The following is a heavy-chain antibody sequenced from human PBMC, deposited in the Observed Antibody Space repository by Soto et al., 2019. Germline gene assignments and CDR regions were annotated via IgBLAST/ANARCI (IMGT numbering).Heavy chain of an antibody. J-gene: IGHJ4*02. D-gene: IGHD2-21*01. V-gene: IGHV3-21*01. Sequence: FTFSSYSMNWVRQAPGKGLEWVSSISCSTSYIYYADSVKGRFTISRDNAKNSLYLQMNSLRAEDTAVYYCARGPGGGDWLIDYWGQGTLVTVSS. CDR2: ISCSTSYI. CDR3: ARGPGGGDWLIDY. CDR1: FTFSSYS.